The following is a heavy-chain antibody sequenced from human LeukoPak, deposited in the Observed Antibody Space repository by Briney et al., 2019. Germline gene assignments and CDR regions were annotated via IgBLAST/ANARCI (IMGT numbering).Heavy chain of an antibody. V-gene: IGHV1-46*01. Sequence: ASVKVSCKASGYTFTSYYMHWVRQAPGQGLEWMGIINPSGGSTSYAQRFQGRVTITRDTSTSTVYMELSSLRSEDTALYYCARDTLPTAISAGFDYWGQGALVTVSS. CDR2: INPSGGST. J-gene: IGHJ4*02. CDR1: GYTFTSYY. D-gene: IGHD2-2*01. CDR3: ARDTLPTAISAGFDY.